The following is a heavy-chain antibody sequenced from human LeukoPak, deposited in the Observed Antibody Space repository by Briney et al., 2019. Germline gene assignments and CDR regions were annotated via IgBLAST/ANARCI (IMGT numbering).Heavy chain of an antibody. J-gene: IGHJ3*02. D-gene: IGHD2-2*01. CDR2: IIPIFGTA. V-gene: IGHV1-69*05. Sequence: SVKVSCKASGGTFSSYAITWVRQAPGQGLEWMGGIIPIFGTANYAQKFQGRVTITTDESTSTAYMELSSLRSEDTAVYYCASGGPPYCSSTSCSLPAAFDIWGQGTMVTVSS. CDR1: GGTFSSYA. CDR3: ASGGPPYCSSTSCSLPAAFDI.